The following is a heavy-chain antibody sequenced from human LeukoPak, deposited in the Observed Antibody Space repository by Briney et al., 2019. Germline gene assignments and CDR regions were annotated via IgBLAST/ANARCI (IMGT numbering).Heavy chain of an antibody. Sequence: GGSLRLSCAASGFTFRSHDMSWVRQAPGKGLEWVSGISASGGSTFYADSVKGRFTISRDNSKNTLYLQMNSLRAEDTAVYYCAKLRWLLRMWFDPWGQGTLVTVSS. CDR2: ISASGGST. V-gene: IGHV3-23*01. CDR3: AKLRWLLRMWFDP. CDR1: GFTFRSHD. J-gene: IGHJ5*02. D-gene: IGHD3-22*01.